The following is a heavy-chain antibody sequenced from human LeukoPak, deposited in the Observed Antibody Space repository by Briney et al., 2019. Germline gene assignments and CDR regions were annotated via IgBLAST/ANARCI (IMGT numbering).Heavy chain of an antibody. J-gene: IGHJ4*02. Sequence: GRSLRLSCAASGFTFDDYAMHWVRQAPGKGLEWVSGISWNSGSIGYVDSVKGRFTISRDNAKNSLYLQMNSLRAEDTALYYCAKDIDETGTTGVFDYWGQGTLVTVSS. D-gene: IGHD1-1*01. CDR3: AKDIDETGTTGVFDY. V-gene: IGHV3-9*01. CDR2: ISWNSGSI. CDR1: GFTFDDYA.